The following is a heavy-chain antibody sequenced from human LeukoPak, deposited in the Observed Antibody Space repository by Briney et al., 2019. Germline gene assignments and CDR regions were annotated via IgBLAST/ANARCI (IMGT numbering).Heavy chain of an antibody. Sequence: GGSLRLSCAASGFTFSAYSMNWVRQAPGKGLEWVSSITTSSSYIYYADSVEGRFTISRDNAKKSLYLQMNSLRAEDTAFYYCAKTEGFFGGYYDHWGQGTLVTVSS. J-gene: IGHJ4*02. V-gene: IGHV3-21*04. CDR1: GFTFSAYS. D-gene: IGHD4-23*01. CDR2: ITTSSSYI. CDR3: AKTEGFFGGYYDH.